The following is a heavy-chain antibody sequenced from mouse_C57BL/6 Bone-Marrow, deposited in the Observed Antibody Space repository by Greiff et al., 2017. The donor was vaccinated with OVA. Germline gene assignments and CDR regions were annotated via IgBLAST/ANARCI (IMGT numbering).Heavy chain of an antibody. CDR3: AREGSSFYFDY. CDR2: ISDGGSYT. V-gene: IGHV5-4*01. J-gene: IGHJ2*01. CDR1: GFTFSSYA. Sequence: EVQLVESGGGLVKPGGSLKLSCAASGFTFSSYAMSWVRQTPEKRLEWVATISDGGSYTYYPDNVKGRFTISRDNAKNNLYLQMSHLKSEDTAMYYCAREGSSFYFDYWGQGTTLTVSS.